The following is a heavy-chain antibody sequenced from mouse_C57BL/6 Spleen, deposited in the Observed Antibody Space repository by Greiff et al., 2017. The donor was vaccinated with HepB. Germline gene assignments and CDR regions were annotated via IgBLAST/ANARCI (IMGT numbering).Heavy chain of an antibody. J-gene: IGHJ3*01. Sequence: QVHVKQSGPGLVQPSQSLSITCTVSGFSLTSYGVHWVRQSPGKGLEWLGVIWSGGSTDYNAAFISRLSISKDNSKSQVFFKMNSLQADDTAIYYCARGSKGAWFAYWGQGTLVTVSA. V-gene: IGHV2-2*01. D-gene: IGHD1-3*01. CDR3: ARGSKGAWFAY. CDR1: GFSLTSYG. CDR2: IWSGGST.